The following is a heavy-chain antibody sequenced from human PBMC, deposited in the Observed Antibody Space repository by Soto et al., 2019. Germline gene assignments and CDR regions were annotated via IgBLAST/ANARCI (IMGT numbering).Heavy chain of an antibody. V-gene: IGHV1-46*01. D-gene: IGHD1-26*01. J-gene: IGHJ4*02. CDR2: INPTDGST. CDR3: ARRADSGRFWDFFAH. CDR1: RYTFTNFH. Sequence: ASVKVSCKASRYTFTNFHMHWARQAPGQGPEWMGIINPTDGSTTYAQRFRGRVTMTRDMSTSTFYMELSSLTSEDTAVYYCARRADSGRFWDFFAHWGQGALVTVSS.